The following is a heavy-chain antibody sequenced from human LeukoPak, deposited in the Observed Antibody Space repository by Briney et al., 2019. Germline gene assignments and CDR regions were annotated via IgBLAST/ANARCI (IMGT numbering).Heavy chain of an antibody. D-gene: IGHD1-1*01. J-gene: IGHJ4*02. CDR2: INHSGST. V-gene: IGHV4-34*01. CDR1: GGSFSGYY. CDR3: ARGRFRTQLFDY. Sequence: PSETLSLTCAVYGGSFSGYYWSWIRQPPGKGLEWIGEINHSGSTNYNPSLKSRVTISVDTSKNQFSLKLSSVTAADTAVYYCARGRFRTQLFDYWGQGTLVTVSS.